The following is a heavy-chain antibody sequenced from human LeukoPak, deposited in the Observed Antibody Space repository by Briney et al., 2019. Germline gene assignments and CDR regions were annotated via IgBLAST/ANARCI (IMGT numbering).Heavy chain of an antibody. V-gene: IGHV4-38-2*01. J-gene: IGHJ4*02. D-gene: IGHD3-22*01. CDR3: ARGPYPYYSDGSGYTGYFDY. Sequence: TSETLSLTCAVSGYSISSGYYWGWIRQPPGKGLEWIGSIYHSGSTYYNPSLKSRVTISVDTSKNQFSLKLSSVTAADTAVYYCARGPYPYYSDGSGYTGYFDYWGQGTLVTVSS. CDR2: IYHSGST. CDR1: GYSISSGYY.